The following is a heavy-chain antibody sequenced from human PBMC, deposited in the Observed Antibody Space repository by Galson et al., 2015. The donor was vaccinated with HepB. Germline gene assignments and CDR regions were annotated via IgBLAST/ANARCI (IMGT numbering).Heavy chain of an antibody. CDR3: IRMADLSGYSST. Sequence: SLRLSCAASGFTFSSYWMSWVRQAPGKGLEWVANIKQDGSEKYYVDSVKGRFTISRDDSKNTAYLHMKSLKTEDTAVYYCIRMADLSGYSSTWGQGTLVTVSS. D-gene: IGHD6-13*01. V-gene: IGHV3-7*03. CDR2: IKQDGSEK. CDR1: GFTFSSYW. J-gene: IGHJ4*02.